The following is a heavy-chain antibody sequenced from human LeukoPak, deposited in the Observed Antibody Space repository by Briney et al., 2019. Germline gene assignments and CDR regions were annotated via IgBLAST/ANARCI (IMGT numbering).Heavy chain of an antibody. V-gene: IGHV1-46*01. J-gene: IGHJ4*02. Sequence: SGGSLRLSCAASGYTFTSYYMHWVRQAPGQGLEWMGIINPSGGSTSYAQKFQGRVTMTRDTSTSTVYMELSSLRSEDTAVYYCARSGRGTYYYFDLWGQGTLVTVSS. CDR2: INPSGGST. CDR1: GYTFTSYY. CDR3: ARSGRGTYYYFDL. D-gene: IGHD5-12*01.